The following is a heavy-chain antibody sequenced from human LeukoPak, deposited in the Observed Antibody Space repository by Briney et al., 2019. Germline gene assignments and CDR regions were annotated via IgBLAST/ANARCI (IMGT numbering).Heavy chain of an antibody. CDR3: ARRIYTGYCSSTSCYNWFDP. J-gene: IGHJ5*02. Sequence: SVKVSCKASGGTFSSYTISWVRQAPGQGLEWMGRIIPILGIANYAQKFQGRVTITADKSTSTAYMELSSLRSEDTAVYYCARRIYTGYCSSTSCYNWFDPWGQGTLVTVSS. CDR2: IIPILGIA. D-gene: IGHD2-2*01. V-gene: IGHV1-69*02. CDR1: GGTFSSYT.